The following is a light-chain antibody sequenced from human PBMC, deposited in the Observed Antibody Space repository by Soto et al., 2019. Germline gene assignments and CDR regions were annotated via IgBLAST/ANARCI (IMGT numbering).Light chain of an antibody. CDR1: QSISSW. J-gene: IGKJ1*01. Sequence: QMTQSPSSLSASVGDSLTIPCRASQSISSWLAWYQQKPGKAPKLLIYKASSLESGVPSRFSGSGSGTEFTLTISSLQPDDFATYYCQQYNSYSRTFGQGTKV. V-gene: IGKV1-5*03. CDR3: QQYNSYSRT. CDR2: KAS.